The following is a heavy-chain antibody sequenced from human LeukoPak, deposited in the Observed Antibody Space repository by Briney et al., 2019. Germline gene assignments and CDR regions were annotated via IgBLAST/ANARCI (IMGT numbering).Heavy chain of an antibody. J-gene: IGHJ4*02. CDR1: GYSFTNYW. Sequence: GASLKTSSKGSGYSFTNYWICCGRQKPGEVLWWMGIIYPGDSDTRYSPSFQGQVTTSAGKSINTAYLQWSSVKASDTAIYYCARLSSGWYFDYWDQGALVTVSS. D-gene: IGHD6-19*01. V-gene: IGHV5-51*01. CDR2: IYPGDSDT. CDR3: ARLSSGWYFDY.